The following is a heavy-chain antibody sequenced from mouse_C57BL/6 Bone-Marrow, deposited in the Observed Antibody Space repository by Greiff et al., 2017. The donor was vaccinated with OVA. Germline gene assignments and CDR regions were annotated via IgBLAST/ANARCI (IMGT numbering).Heavy chain of an antibody. J-gene: IGHJ4*01. CDR2: IDPANGNT. CDR3: VSIYCGNYEAMDY. Sequence: EVQLQQSVAELVRPGASVKLSCTASGFNIKNTYMHWVKQRPEQGLEWIGRIDPANGNTKYAPKFQGKATITADTSSNTAYLQLSSLTSEDTAIYYCVSIYCGNYEAMDYWGQGTSVTVSS. D-gene: IGHD2-1*01. CDR1: GFNIKNTY. V-gene: IGHV14-3*01.